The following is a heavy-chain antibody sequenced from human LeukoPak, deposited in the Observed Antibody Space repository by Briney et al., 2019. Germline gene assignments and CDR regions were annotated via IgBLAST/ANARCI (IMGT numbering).Heavy chain of an antibody. CDR2: IKSKTDGGTT. CDR1: GFSFSNAW. V-gene: IGHV3-15*01. Sequence: GGSLRLSCAASGFSFSNAWMSWVRQAPGKGLDWVGRIKSKTDGGTTDYAAPVKGRFTISRDDSKNTLYLQMNSLKTEDTAVYYCATVPEGYCSSSSCYSYFDYWGQGTLVTVSS. J-gene: IGHJ4*02. D-gene: IGHD2-2*02. CDR3: ATVPEGYCSSSSCYSYFDY.